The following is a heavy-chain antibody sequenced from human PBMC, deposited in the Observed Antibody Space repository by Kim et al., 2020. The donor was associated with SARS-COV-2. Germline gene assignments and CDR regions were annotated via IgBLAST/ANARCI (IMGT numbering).Heavy chain of an antibody. CDR3: AITTPAVGTVAGSTVWYYGMDV. CDR1: GYTFTSYG. D-gene: IGHD6-19*01. V-gene: IGHV1-18*04. J-gene: IGHJ6*02. CDR2: ISAYNGNT. Sequence: ASVKVSCKASGYTFTSYGISWVRQAPGQGLEWMGWISAYNGNTNYAQKLQGRVTMTTDTSTSTAYMELRSLRSDDTAVYYCAITTPAVGTVAGSTVWYYGMDVWGQGTTVTVSS.